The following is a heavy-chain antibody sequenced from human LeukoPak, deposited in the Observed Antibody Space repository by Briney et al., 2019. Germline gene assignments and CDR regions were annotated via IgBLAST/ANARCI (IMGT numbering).Heavy chain of an antibody. CDR2: INPSGGST. Sequence: ASVKVSCKTSGYTVTGYYMHWVRQAPGQGLEWMGMINPSGGSTGYAQKFQGRVTMTRDMSTSTVYMELSSLRSEDTAVFYCARRAQVERRHSQFDYWGQGTLVTVSS. CDR1: GYTVTGYY. CDR3: ARRAQVERRHSQFDY. V-gene: IGHV1-46*01. D-gene: IGHD1-1*01. J-gene: IGHJ4*02.